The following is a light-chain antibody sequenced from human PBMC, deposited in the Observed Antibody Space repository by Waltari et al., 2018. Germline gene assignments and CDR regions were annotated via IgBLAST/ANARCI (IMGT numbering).Light chain of an antibody. J-gene: IGLJ2*01. CDR1: SSDVGGYNY. CDR2: EVS. V-gene: IGLV2-8*01. CDR3: SSFAGTNNFVV. Sequence: QSALTQPPSASGSPGQPVTISCTGPSSDVGGYNYVSWYQQHPGKAPKLMIYEVSQRPSGVPDRFSGSKSGDTASLTVSGLQAEDEADYYCSSFAGTNNFVVFGGGTKLTV.